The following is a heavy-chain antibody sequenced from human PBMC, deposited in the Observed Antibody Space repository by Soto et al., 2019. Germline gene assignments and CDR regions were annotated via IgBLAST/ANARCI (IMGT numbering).Heavy chain of an antibody. J-gene: IGHJ5*02. Sequence: PSETLSLTCTVSGGSMSGFYWTWIRQPAGKGLEWIGRVYSSGGTHYSPSLKSRVTISLDTSKNQFSLRLHSVTDADTAVYFCARGQRFSDWFDPWGQGTLVTVSS. CDR3: ARGQRFSDWFDP. CDR1: GGSMSGFY. D-gene: IGHD3-3*01. V-gene: IGHV4-4*07. CDR2: VYSSGGT.